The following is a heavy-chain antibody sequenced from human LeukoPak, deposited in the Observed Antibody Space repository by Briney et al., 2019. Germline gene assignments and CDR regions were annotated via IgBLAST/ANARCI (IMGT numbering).Heavy chain of an antibody. CDR3: ARDWQWGFVVVTAIGAWFDP. Sequence: ASVKVSCKASGYTLTSYGISWVRQAPGQGLEWMGWISAYNGNTNYAQKLQGRVTMTTDTSTSTAYMELRSLRSDDTAVYYCARDWQWGFVVVTAIGAWFDPWGQGTLVTVSS. CDR2: ISAYNGNT. CDR1: GYTLTSYG. V-gene: IGHV1-18*01. D-gene: IGHD2-21*02. J-gene: IGHJ5*02.